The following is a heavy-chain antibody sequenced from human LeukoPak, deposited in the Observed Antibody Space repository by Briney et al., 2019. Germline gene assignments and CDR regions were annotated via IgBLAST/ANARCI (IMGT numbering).Heavy chain of an antibody. CDR2: INPNSGGT. CDR3: ARATYPRYFDY. V-gene: IGHV1-2*02. Sequence: ASVKVSCKASGGTFSSYAINWVRQAPGQGLEWMGWINPNSGGTNYAQKFQGRVTMTRDTSISTAYMELSRLRSDDTAVYYCARATYPRYFDYWGQGTLVTVSS. CDR1: GGTFSSYA. J-gene: IGHJ4*02.